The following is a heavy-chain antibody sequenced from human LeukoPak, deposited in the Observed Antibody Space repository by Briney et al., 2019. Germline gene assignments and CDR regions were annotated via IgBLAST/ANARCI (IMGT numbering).Heavy chain of an antibody. V-gene: IGHV3-30*03. D-gene: IGHD3-22*01. Sequence: PGGSLRLSCAASGFTFSSYGMHWVRQAPGKGLEWVAVISYDGSNKYYADSVKGRFTISRDNSKNTLYLQMHSLKVEDTAVYYCTRGSDNYDTSGYYYDLGDYWGQGTLVTVSS. CDR2: ISYDGSNK. CDR3: TRGSDNYDTSGYYYDLGDY. J-gene: IGHJ4*02. CDR1: GFTFSSYG.